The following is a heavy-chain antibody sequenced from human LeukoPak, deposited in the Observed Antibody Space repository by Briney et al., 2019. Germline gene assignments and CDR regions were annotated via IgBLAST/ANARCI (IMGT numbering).Heavy chain of an antibody. J-gene: IGHJ4*02. D-gene: IGHD3-22*01. CDR3: ATPPTAYTSGSLGY. Sequence: GGSLRLSCAASRFTFSSYAMHWVRQAPGKGLEWVAVISYDGSNKYYADSVKGRFTISRDNSKNTLYLQMNSLRVEDTAVYYCATPPTAYTSGSLGYWGQGTLVTVSS. CDR1: RFTFSSYA. CDR2: ISYDGSNK. V-gene: IGHV3-30-3*01.